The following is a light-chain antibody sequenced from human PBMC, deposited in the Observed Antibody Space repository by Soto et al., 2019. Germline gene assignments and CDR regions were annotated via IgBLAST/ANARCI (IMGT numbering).Light chain of an antibody. J-gene: IGKJ4*01. CDR1: QSVSSN. V-gene: IGKV3-15*01. Sequence: EIVMTQSPATLSVSPGERATLSCRASQSVSSNLAWYQQKPGQAPRLLIYGASTRATGIPARFSGSGSGTEFTLTISSLQSEDFAVYYCQQYDSWLTFGGGTKV. CDR2: GAS. CDR3: QQYDSWLT.